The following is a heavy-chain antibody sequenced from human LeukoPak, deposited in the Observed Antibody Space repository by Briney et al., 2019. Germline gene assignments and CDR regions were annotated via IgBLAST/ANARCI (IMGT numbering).Heavy chain of an antibody. CDR3: ARGWGSFNIDY. Sequence: GESLKISCKGSGYSFTSYWIAWVRQATGQGLEWMGWMNPNSGNTGYAQKFQGRVTITRNTSISTAYMELSSLRSEDTAVYYCARGWGSFNIDYWGQGTLVTVSS. CDR2: MNPNSGNT. D-gene: IGHD1-26*01. CDR1: GYSFTSYW. J-gene: IGHJ4*02. V-gene: IGHV1-8*03.